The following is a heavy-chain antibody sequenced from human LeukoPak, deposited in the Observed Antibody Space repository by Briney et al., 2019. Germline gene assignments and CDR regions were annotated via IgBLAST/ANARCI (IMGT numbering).Heavy chain of an antibody. CDR3: ARAIWLEWLFFDY. D-gene: IGHD3-3*01. J-gene: IGHJ4*02. CDR2: IYYSGST. CDR1: GGSISSSSYH. Sequence: PSETLSLTCTVSGGSISSSSYHWGWIRQPPGKGLEWIGSIYYSGSTYYNPSLKSRVTISVDTSKNQFSLKLSSVTAADTAVYYCARAIWLEWLFFDYWGQGTLVTVSS. V-gene: IGHV4-39*07.